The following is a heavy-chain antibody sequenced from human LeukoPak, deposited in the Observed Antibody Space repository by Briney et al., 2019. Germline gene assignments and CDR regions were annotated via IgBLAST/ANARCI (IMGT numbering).Heavy chain of an antibody. D-gene: IGHD6-13*01. CDR3: ARDQSGGSWSNNWFDP. V-gene: IGHV4-34*01. CDR2: INHSGST. CDR1: GGSFSGYY. J-gene: IGHJ5*02. Sequence: SETLSLTCAVYGGSFSGYYWSWIRQPPGKGLEWIGEINHSGSTNYNPSLKSRVTISVDTSKNQFSLKLSSVTAADTAVYYCARDQSGGSWSNNWFDPWGQGTLVTVSS.